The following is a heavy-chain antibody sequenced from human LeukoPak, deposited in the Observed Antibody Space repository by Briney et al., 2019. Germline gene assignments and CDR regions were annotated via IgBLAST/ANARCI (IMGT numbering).Heavy chain of an antibody. CDR2: INHSGST. V-gene: IGHV4-34*01. CDR1: GGSFSGYY. CDR3: ARGILTNWFDP. D-gene: IGHD2-21*01. J-gene: IGHJ5*02. Sequence: SETLSLTCAVYGGSFSGYYWSWIRQPPGKGLEWIGEINHSGSTNYNPSVKSRVTISVDTSKNQFSLKLSSVTAADTAVYYCARGILTNWFDPWGQGTLVTVSS.